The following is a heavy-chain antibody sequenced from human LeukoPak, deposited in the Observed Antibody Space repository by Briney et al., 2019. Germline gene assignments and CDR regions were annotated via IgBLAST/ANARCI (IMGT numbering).Heavy chain of an antibody. CDR2: ISGSGGST. Sequence: PGGSLRLSCAASGFTFSSYAMSWVRQAPGKGLEWVSAISGSGGSTYYADSVKGRLTISRDNSKNTLYLQMNSLRAEDTAVYYCAKGPHNYCSSTSCFYYYYGMDVWGQGTTVTVSS. V-gene: IGHV3-23*01. J-gene: IGHJ6*02. D-gene: IGHD2-2*01. CDR1: GFTFSSYA. CDR3: AKGPHNYCSSTSCFYYYYGMDV.